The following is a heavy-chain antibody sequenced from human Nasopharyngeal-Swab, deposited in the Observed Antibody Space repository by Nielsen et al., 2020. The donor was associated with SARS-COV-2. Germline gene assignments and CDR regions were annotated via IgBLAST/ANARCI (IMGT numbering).Heavy chain of an antibody. CDR3: GRDRYYDSSGFDY. Sequence: GESLKISCAASGFTFNNYGMHWVRQAPGKGLEWVAVIWYGGSEKHYADSVRGRFTISRDNPKNTLYSQMNSLRAEDTAIYYCGRDRYYDSSGFDYWGQGTLVSVSS. CDR2: IWYGGSEK. J-gene: IGHJ4*02. V-gene: IGHV3-33*01. D-gene: IGHD3-22*01. CDR1: GFTFNNYG.